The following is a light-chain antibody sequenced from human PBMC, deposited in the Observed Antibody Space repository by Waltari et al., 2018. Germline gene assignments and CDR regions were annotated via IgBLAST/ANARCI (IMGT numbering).Light chain of an antibody. CDR1: QSISTW. V-gene: IGKV1-5*03. CDR3: QQYNNYRT. CDR2: KAS. Sequence: DIQMTQSPSTLSASVGDRVTNTCRASQSISTWLAWYQQKPGAAPKLLIYKASTLQSGVPSRFSGSGSGTEFTLTISSLQPDDFATYYCQQYNNYRTFGQGTRVEIK. J-gene: IGKJ1*01.